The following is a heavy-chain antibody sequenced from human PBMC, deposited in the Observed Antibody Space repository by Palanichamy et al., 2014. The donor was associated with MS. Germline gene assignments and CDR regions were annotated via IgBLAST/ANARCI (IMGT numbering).Heavy chain of an antibody. J-gene: IGHJ5*02. V-gene: IGHV3-23*01. CDR2: ISESGATT. D-gene: IGHD7-27*01. CDR3: ANRNWGSAHSQKNWLDP. Sequence: EVQLLESGGGLVQPGGSLRLSCAASGFTFSSYAMSWVRQAPGKGLEWVSAISESGATTYYADSVKGRFTISRDNSKNTLYLQMSSLRAEDTAVYYCANRNWGSAHSQKNWLDPWGQGTLVTVSS. CDR1: GFTFSSYA.